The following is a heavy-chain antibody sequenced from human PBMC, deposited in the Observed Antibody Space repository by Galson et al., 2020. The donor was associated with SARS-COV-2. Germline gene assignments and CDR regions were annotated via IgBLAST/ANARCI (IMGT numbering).Heavy chain of an antibody. CDR3: ARDGRATIFGVPQNWFDP. V-gene: IGHV4-59*01. Sequence: SETLSLTCTVSGGSISSYYWSWIRQPPGKGLEWIGYIYYSGSTNSNPSLKSRVTISVDTSKNQFSLKLSSVTAADTAVYYCARDGRATIFGVPQNWFDPWGQGTLVTVSS. CDR2: IYYSGST. CDR1: GGSISSYY. J-gene: IGHJ5*02. D-gene: IGHD3-3*01.